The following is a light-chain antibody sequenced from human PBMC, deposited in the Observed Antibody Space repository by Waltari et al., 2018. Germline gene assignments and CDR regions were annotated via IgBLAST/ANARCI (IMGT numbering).Light chain of an antibody. CDR3: QSYDSSLSGSWV. Sequence: QSVLTQPPSVSGAPGQRVTISCTGSISNIGAGYDVHWYQQLPGTAPKLLIYGNTNRPSGVPDRFSGSKSCTSASLAITGLQAEDEADYYCQSYDSSLSGSWVFGGGTKLTVL. V-gene: IGLV1-40*01. J-gene: IGLJ3*02. CDR1: ISNIGAGYD. CDR2: GNT.